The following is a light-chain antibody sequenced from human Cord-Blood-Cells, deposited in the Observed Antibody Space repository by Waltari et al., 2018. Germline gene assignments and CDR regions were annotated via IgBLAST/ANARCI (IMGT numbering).Light chain of an antibody. V-gene: IGKV4-1*01. CDR3: QQYYSTPWT. CDR1: QSVLYSSNNKNY. CDR2: WAS. Sequence: DIVMTQSPDSLAVSLRERATINFKSSQSVLYSSNNKNYLAWYQQKPGQPPKLLIYWASTRESGVPDRFSGSGSGTDFTLTISSLQAEDVAVYYCQQYYSTPWTFGQGTKVEIK. J-gene: IGKJ1*01.